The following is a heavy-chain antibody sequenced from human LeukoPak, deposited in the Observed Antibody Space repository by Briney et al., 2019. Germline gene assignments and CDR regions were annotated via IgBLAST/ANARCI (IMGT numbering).Heavy chain of an antibody. CDR1: GFTFSSYD. CDR3: ARGVRDIWLGYYYMDV. D-gene: IGHD3-10*01. Sequence: GGSLRLSCAASGFTFSSYDMHWVRQATGKGLEWVSAIGTAGDTYYPGSAKGRFTISRENAKNSLYLQMNSLRAGDTAVYYCARGVRDIWLGYYYMDVWGKGTTVTVSS. CDR2: IGTAGDT. J-gene: IGHJ6*03. V-gene: IGHV3-13*01.